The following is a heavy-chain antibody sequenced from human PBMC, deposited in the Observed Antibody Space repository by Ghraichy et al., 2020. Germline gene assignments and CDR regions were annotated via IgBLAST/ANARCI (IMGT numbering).Heavy chain of an antibody. CDR2: IKQDGSEK. J-gene: IGHJ3*02. D-gene: IGHD3-10*01. CDR1: GFTFSNYW. Sequence: GGSLRLSCAASGFTFSNYWMNWVRQAPGKGLEWVANIKQDGSEKYYVDSVKGRFTISRDNAKNSLYLQMNSLRAEDTPVYFCARRYYFGSGTYAVDIWGPGKRVTVS. CDR3: ARRYYFGSGTYAVDI. V-gene: IGHV3-7*01.